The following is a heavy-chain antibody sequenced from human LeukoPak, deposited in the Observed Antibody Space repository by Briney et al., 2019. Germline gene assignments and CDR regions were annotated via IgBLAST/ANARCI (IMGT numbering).Heavy chain of an antibody. CDR3: ARSRDLLTGYGPDRVAFDF. CDR2: ISYDGSNK. CDR1: GFTFSNYA. Sequence: GGSLRLSCAASGFTFSNYAIHWVRQAPGKGLEWVAVISYDGSNKYYADSVKGRFTISRDNSKNTLYLQMNSLRAEDTAVFYCARSRDLLTGYGPDRVAFDFWGQGTMVTVS. V-gene: IGHV3-30-3*01. D-gene: IGHD3-9*01. J-gene: IGHJ3*01.